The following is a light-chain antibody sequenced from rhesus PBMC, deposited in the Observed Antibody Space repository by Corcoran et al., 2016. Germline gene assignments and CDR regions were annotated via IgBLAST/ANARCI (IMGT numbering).Light chain of an antibody. CDR1: QSISSW. CDR3: QQYSSSPYS. V-gene: IGKV1-22*01. CDR2: KAS. Sequence: DIQMTQSPSSLSASVGDTVTITCRASQSISSWLAWYQQKPGKAPKLLIYKASHLQSGVPSRFRGSGSGTDFTLTISSLQSEDFATYYGQQYSSSPYSFGQGTKVEIK. J-gene: IGKJ2*01.